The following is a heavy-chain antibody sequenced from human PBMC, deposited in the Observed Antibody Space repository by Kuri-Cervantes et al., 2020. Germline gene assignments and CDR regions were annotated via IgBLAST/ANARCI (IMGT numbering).Heavy chain of an antibody. D-gene: IGHD6-13*01. CDR2: ISYHGSNK. J-gene: IGHJ4*02. V-gene: IGHV3-30*01. Sequence: GGSLRLSCAASGFTFSSYAMHWVRQAPGKGLEWVAVISYHGSNKYYADSVKGRFTISRDNSKNTLYLQMNSLRAEDTAVYYCARDWGIAAEKGDYWGQGTLVTVSS. CDR3: ARDWGIAAEKGDY. CDR1: GFTFSSYA.